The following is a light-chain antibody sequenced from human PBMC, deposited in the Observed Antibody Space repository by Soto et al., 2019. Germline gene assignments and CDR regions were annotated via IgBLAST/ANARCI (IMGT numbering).Light chain of an antibody. J-gene: IGLJ1*01. CDR2: KGT. Sequence: QSVLAQPASVSGSPGQSITISCTGTSSDVGAYNSVSWYQQHPHRAPQVIIYKGTQRPSGVSNRFSGSTSGNAASLPSSPLQADDEADYFGCSSAPESPYVFVTGTTVTVL. CDR3: CSSAPESPYV. CDR1: SSDVGAYNS. V-gene: IGLV2-23*01.